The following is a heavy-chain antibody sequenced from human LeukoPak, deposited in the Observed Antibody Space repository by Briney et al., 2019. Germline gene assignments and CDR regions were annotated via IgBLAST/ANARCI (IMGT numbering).Heavy chain of an antibody. V-gene: IGHV3-7*01. CDR2: INPDGNEK. D-gene: IGHD6-13*01. CDR3: SGRDSSRSPRAY. CDR1: GLTFTDFW. Sequence: PGGSLRLSCAASGLTFTDFWMNWVRLAPGRGLEWLANINPDGNEKYYVDSVKGRFAMSRDNAKNEVYLEMNSLRAEDTGVYYCSGRDSSRSPRAYWGQGILVTVSS. J-gene: IGHJ4*02.